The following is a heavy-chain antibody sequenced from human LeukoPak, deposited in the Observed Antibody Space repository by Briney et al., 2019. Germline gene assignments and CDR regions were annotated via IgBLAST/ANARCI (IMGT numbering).Heavy chain of an antibody. V-gene: IGHV3-23*01. CDR3: AKWSISGNPYYYYGMDV. Sequence: GGSLRLSCAASGFTFSSYAMSWVRQAPGKGLEWVSAISGSGGSTYYADSVKGRFTISRDNSKNTLYLQMNSLRAEDTAVYYCAKWSISGNPYYYYGMDVWGKGTMVTVSS. J-gene: IGHJ6*04. D-gene: IGHD3-3*02. CDR1: GFTFSSYA. CDR2: ISGSGGST.